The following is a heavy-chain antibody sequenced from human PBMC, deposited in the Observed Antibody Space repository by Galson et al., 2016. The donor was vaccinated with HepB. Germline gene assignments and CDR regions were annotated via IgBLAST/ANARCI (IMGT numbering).Heavy chain of an antibody. CDR1: GFSFTGYG. D-gene: IGHD3-9*01. Sequence: SVKVSCKASGFSFTGYGMHWVRQTPGQRLEWLGWINAGSGDTKDSQNFQARVTITRDTSASTAYMGLTSLTSEDTAVYYCATGFSRVSGAFDLWGQGTMVTVSP. CDR3: ATGFSRVSGAFDL. J-gene: IGHJ3*01. V-gene: IGHV1-3*01. CDR2: INAGSGDT.